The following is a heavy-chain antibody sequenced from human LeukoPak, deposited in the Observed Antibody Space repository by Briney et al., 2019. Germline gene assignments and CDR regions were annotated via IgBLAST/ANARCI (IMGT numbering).Heavy chain of an antibody. CDR1: GYIFTSYG. CDR2: TSAYNGNI. CDR3: ARERGMIREVPSRPDY. V-gene: IGHV1-18*04. Sequence: ASVKVSCKASGYIFTSYGSSWVRQAPGQGLEWVGWTSAYNGNINSAQQFQGRLSMSPDTSTSTAYMELRSLGSDGTAGYFCARERGMIREVPSRPDYWVQGTLATVS. D-gene: IGHD3-10*01. J-gene: IGHJ4*02.